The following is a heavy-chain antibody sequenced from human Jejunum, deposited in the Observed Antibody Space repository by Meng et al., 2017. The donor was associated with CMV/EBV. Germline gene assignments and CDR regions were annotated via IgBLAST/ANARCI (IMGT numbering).Heavy chain of an antibody. CDR3: AREEREYEGSGYQYGH. Sequence: QSSGRCRVKPSATLPLTCTVAGDSINHYYGGWMRQPAGKGLECIRRSYSTRNTDYNPSLKSRITISVDTSKNQFSLKLYSVTAADTALYYCAREEREYEGSGYQYGHWGQGTLVTVSS. J-gene: IGHJ4*02. CDR1: GDSINHYY. D-gene: IGHD3-22*01. V-gene: IGHV4-4*07. CDR2: SYSTRNT.